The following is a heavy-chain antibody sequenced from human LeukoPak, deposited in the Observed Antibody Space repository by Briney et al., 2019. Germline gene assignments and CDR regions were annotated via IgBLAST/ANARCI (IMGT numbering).Heavy chain of an antibody. Sequence: ASVKVSCKASGYTFTGYYMHWVRQAPGQGLEWMGWINPNSGGTNYAQKFQGRVTMIRDTSISTAYMELSRLRSDDTAVYYCARDYGGNSGFGDYWGQGTLVTVSS. V-gene: IGHV1-2*02. D-gene: IGHD4-23*01. CDR1: GYTFTGYY. J-gene: IGHJ4*02. CDR3: ARDYGGNSGFGDY. CDR2: INPNSGGT.